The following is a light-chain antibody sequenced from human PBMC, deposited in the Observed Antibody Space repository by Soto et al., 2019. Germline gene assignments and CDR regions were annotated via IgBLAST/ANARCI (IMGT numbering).Light chain of an antibody. V-gene: IGKV3-20*01. Sequence: EIVLTQSPATLSLSPVDRATLSCRASESVSSNVAWYQQKPGQTPRLLIYGASSRATGIPDRFSGSGSGTDFTLTISRLEPEDFAVYYCQKYGSSPGTFGQGTKVDIK. CDR1: ESVSSN. CDR3: QKYGSSPGT. CDR2: GAS. J-gene: IGKJ1*01.